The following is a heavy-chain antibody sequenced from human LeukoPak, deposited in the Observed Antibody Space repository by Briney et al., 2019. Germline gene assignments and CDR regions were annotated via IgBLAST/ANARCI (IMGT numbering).Heavy chain of an antibody. J-gene: IGHJ5*02. V-gene: IGHV4-59*01. D-gene: IGHD6-13*01. Sequence: SETLSLTCTVSGGSISSYYWSWIRQPPGKGLEWIGYIYYSGSTNYNPSLKSRVTISVDTSKNQFSLKLSSVTAADTAVYYCARGRYSSSWSLGWFDPWGQGTLVTVSS. CDR1: GGSISSYY. CDR2: IYYSGST. CDR3: ARGRYSSSWSLGWFDP.